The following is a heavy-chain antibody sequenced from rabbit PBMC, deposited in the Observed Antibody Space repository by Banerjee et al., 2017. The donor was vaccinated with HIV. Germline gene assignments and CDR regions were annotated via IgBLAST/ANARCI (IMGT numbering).Heavy chain of an antibody. V-gene: IGHV1S40*01. J-gene: IGHJ4*01. Sequence: QSLEESGGDLVKPGASLTLTCKASGFDFSSGYDMCWVRQAPGKGPEWIACIYTGDDSIYYASWVNGRFTISKTSSTTVTLQMTSLTAADTATYFCVRGDSYSPGFDLWGQGTLVTVS. CDR2: IYTGDDSI. CDR1: GFDFSSGYD. CDR3: VRGDSYSPGFDL. D-gene: IGHD7-1*01.